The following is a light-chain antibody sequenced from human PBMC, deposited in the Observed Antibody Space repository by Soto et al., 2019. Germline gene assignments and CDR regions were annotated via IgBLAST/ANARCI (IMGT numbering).Light chain of an antibody. J-gene: IGLJ3*02. CDR1: SRDVGGYNY. V-gene: IGLV2-11*01. CDR2: DVG. Sequence: QSALTQPRSVSGSPGQTVTISCTGTSRDVGGYNYVSWYQQHPGEAPKLMIYDVGKRPSGVPDRFSGSKSGNTASLPISGLQTEDEADYYCCSYAGSYSWVFGGGTKLTVL. CDR3: CSYAGSYSWV.